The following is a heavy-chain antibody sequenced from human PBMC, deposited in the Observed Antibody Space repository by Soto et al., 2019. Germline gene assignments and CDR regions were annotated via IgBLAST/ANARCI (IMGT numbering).Heavy chain of an antibody. V-gene: IGHV3-66*01. CDR3: ARETIHGRSRWFDP. CDR1: GFTVSSNY. D-gene: IGHD2-2*02. CDR2: IYSGGST. J-gene: IGHJ5*02. Sequence: QPGGSLRLSCAASGFTVSSNYMSWVRQAPGKGLEWVSVIYSGGSTYYADSVKGRFTISRDNSKNTLYLQMNSLRAEDTAVYYCARETIHGRSRWFDPWGQGTLVTVSS.